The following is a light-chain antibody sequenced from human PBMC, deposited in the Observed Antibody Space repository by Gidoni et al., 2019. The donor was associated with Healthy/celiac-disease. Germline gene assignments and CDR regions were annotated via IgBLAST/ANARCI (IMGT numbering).Light chain of an antibody. V-gene: IGKV1-39*01. Sequence: IQMTQSPSSLSASVGDRVTITCRASQSISSYLNWYQQKPGKAPKLLIYAASSLQSGVPSRFSGSGSGTDFTLTISSMQPEDFATYYCQQSYSTPYTCXQXTKLXIK. CDR3: QQSYSTPYT. J-gene: IGKJ2*01. CDR2: AAS. CDR1: QSISSY.